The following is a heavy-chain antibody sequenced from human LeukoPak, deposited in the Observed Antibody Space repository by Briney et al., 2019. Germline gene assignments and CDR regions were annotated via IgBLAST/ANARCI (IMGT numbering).Heavy chain of an antibody. D-gene: IGHD5-18*01. CDR1: GGSFSGYY. CDR3: ARRGYSYVHIDY. J-gene: IGHJ4*02. V-gene: IGHV4-34*01. Sequence: SETLSLTCAVYGGSFSGYYWSWIRQPPGKGLEWIGKINHSGSTNYNPSLKSRVTISVDTSKNQFSLKLSSVTAADTAVYYCARRGYSYVHIDYWGQGTLVTVSS. CDR2: INHSGST.